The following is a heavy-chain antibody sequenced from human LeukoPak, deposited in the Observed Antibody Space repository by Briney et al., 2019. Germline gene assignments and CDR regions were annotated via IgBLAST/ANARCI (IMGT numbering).Heavy chain of an antibody. D-gene: IGHD3-3*01. CDR3: AREGTYYDFWSGYFQHWFDP. V-gene: IGHV1-18*01. J-gene: IGHJ5*02. CDR2: ISAYNGNT. CDR1: GYTFTSYG. Sequence: ASVKVSCKASGYTFTSYGISWVRQAPGQGLEWMGWISAYNGNTNYAQKLQGRVTMTTDTSTSTAYMELSSLRSEDTAVYYCAREGTYYDFWSGYFQHWFDPWGQGTLVTVSS.